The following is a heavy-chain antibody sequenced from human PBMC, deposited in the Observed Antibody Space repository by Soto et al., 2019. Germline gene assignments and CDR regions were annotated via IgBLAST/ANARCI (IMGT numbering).Heavy chain of an antibody. CDR3: AKSRIGTSKNVGSGVYFAY. Sequence: LGVSLRLSCAASGFTFSSYAMSWVRQAPGKGLEWVSAISGSGGSTYYADSVKGRFTISRDNSKNTLYLQMNSLRAEDTAVYYCAKSRIGTSKNVGSGVYFAYWGQGTLVTV. CDR1: GFTFSSYA. J-gene: IGHJ4*02. CDR2: ISGSGGST. V-gene: IGHV3-23*01. D-gene: IGHD1-1*01.